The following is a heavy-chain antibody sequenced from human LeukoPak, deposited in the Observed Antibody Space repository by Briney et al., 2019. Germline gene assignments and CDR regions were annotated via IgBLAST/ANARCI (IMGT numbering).Heavy chain of an antibody. D-gene: IGHD2-2*01. CDR1: GGSISSSSYY. J-gene: IGHJ5*02. V-gene: IGHV4-39*01. Sequence: SETLSLTCTVSGGSISSSSYYWGWIRQPPGKGLEWIGSIYYSGSTYYNPSLKSRVTISVDTSKNQFSLKLSSVTAADTAVYYCAVPAAKRPHWFDPWGQRTLVTVSS. CDR2: IYYSGST. CDR3: AVPAAKRPHWFDP.